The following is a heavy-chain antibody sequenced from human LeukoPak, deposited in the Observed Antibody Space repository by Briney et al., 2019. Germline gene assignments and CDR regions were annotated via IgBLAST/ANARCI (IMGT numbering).Heavy chain of an antibody. Sequence: PSETLSLTCTVSGGSISSYYWSWIRQPPGKGLEWIGYIYYSGSTNYNPSLKSRVTISVDTSKNQFSLKLSSVTAADTAVYYCARGAPMYYYYYYMDVWGKGTTVTVSS. V-gene: IGHV4-59*01. J-gene: IGHJ6*03. CDR2: IYYSGST. CDR1: GGSISSYY. CDR3: ARGAPMYYYYYYMDV.